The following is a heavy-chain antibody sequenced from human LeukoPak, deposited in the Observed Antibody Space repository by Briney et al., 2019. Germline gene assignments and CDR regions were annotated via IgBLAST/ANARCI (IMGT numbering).Heavy chain of an antibody. CDR2: ISSSSSYI. J-gene: IGHJ6*02. CDR1: GFTFSSYS. Sequence: GGSLRLSCAASGFTFSSYSMNWVRQAPGKGLEWVSSISSSSSYIYYADSVKGRLTISRDNAKNSLYLQMNSLRAEDTAVYYCARDVSPPYYYDSSGYRPLLYYYYYGMDVWGQGTTVTVSS. V-gene: IGHV3-21*01. D-gene: IGHD3-22*01. CDR3: ARDVSPPYYYDSSGYRPLLYYYYYGMDV.